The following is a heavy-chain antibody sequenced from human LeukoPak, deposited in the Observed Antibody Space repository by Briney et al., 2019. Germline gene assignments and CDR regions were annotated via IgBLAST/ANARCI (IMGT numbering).Heavy chain of an antibody. CDR3: ARQLNDFWSGYHLGY. D-gene: IGHD3-3*01. CDR2: IYYSGST. Sequence: PSETLSLTCTVSGGSISSYYWSWIRQPPGKGLEWIGYIYYSGSTNYNPSLKSRVTISVDTSKNQFSLKLSSVTAADTAVYYCARQLNDFWSGYHLGYWGQGTLVTVSS. V-gene: IGHV4-59*08. CDR1: GGSISSYY. J-gene: IGHJ4*02.